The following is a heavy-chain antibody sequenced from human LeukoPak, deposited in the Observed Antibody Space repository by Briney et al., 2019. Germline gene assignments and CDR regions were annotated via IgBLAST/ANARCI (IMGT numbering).Heavy chain of an antibody. CDR1: GFTFSNYY. V-gene: IGHV3-7*05. CDR2: IKQDGSEK. CDR3: RASITY. J-gene: IGHJ4*02. Sequence: PGGSLRLSCVASGFTFSNYYMSWVRQAPGKGPEWVANIKQDGSEKNYVDSVKGRFTISRDNAKNSLYLQMNSLRAEDTAVYFCRASITYWGQGTLVTVSS. D-gene: IGHD3-10*01.